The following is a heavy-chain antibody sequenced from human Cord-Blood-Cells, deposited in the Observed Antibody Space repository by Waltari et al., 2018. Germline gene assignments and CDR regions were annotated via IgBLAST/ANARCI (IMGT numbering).Heavy chain of an antibody. J-gene: IGHJ6*02. CDR1: GGSISSPY. V-gene: IGHV4-59*11. CDR3: ARGDSSSYYYYYGMDV. D-gene: IGHD6-6*01. Sequence: QVQLQESGPGLVKPSETLSLTCPVSGGSISSPYWSWIRQPPGTGLEWIGYIYYSGSTNYNPSLKSRVTISVDTSKNQFSLKLSSVTAADTAVYYCARGDSSSYYYYYGMDVWGQGTTVTVSS. CDR2: IYYSGST.